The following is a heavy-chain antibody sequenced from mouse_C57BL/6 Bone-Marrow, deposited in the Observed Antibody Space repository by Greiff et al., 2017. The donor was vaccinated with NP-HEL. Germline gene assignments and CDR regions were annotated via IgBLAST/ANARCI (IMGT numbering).Heavy chain of an antibody. CDR3: ARRIYDGYFYFDY. D-gene: IGHD2-3*01. V-gene: IGHV5-15*04. CDR1: GFTFSDYG. CDR2: ISNLAYSI. J-gene: IGHJ2*01. Sequence: DVKLVESGGGLVQPGGSLKLSCAASGFTFSDYGMAWVRQAPRKGPEWVAFISNLAYSIYYADTVTGRFTISRENAKNTLYLEMSSLRSEDTAMYYCARRIYDGYFYFDYWGQGTTLTVSS.